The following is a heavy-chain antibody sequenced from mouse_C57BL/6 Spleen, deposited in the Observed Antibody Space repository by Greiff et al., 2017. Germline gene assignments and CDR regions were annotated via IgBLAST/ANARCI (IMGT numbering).Heavy chain of an antibody. Sequence: VQLQQSGAELVRPGASVTLSCKASGYTFTDYEMHWVKQTPVHGLEWIGAIDPETGGTAYNQKFKGKAILTADKSYSTAYMELRSLTSEDSAVYYCTREAWFAYWGQGTLVTVSA. CDR1: GYTFTDYE. CDR3: TREAWFAY. V-gene: IGHV1-15*01. J-gene: IGHJ3*01. CDR2: IDPETGGT.